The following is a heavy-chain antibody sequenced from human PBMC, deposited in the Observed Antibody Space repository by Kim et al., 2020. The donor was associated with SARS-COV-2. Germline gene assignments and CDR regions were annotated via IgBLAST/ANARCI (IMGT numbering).Heavy chain of an antibody. CDR2: IDASGENT. D-gene: IGHD6-19*01. CDR3: AKDAYVAGPYYFDH. J-gene: IGHJ4*02. CDR1: GFDFSRHA. Sequence: GGSLRLSCAASGFDFSRHAMTWVRLAPGRGLEWVTAIDASGENTWYADSVKGRFTLSRDNSKNALYLQMNRLRAEDTAIYYCAKDAYVAGPYYFDHWGQGILVTVSS. V-gene: IGHV3-23*01.